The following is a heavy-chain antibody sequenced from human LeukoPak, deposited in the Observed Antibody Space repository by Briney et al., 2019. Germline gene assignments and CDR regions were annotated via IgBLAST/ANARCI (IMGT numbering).Heavy chain of an antibody. D-gene: IGHD3-10*01. Sequence: GGPLTLSCAASGLTFNSYSMICARHAPGKGREGVSYISSSSSPIYHADSVKSRFSISRDNAKNSLYLQMDSLRTEDTAVYYCARDCEWCGSGSYPNLLFRYYGMDVWGQGTTVTVSS. CDR1: GLTFNSYS. CDR2: ISSSSSPI. J-gene: IGHJ6*02. V-gene: IGHV3-48*01. CDR3: ARDCEWCGSGSYPNLLFRYYGMDV.